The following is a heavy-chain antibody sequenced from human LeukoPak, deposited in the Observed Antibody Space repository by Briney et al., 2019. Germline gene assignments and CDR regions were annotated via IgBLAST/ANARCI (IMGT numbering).Heavy chain of an antibody. CDR2: INHSGST. Sequence: PSETLSLTCAVYGGSFSGYYWSWIRQPPGKGLEWIGEINHSGSTNYNPSLKSRVTISVDTSKNQFSLKLSSVTAADTAVYYCARFQGFRVDPLDLWGRGTLVTVSS. D-gene: IGHD3-10*01. CDR3: ARFQGFRVDPLDL. CDR1: GGSFSGYY. J-gene: IGHJ2*01. V-gene: IGHV4-34*01.